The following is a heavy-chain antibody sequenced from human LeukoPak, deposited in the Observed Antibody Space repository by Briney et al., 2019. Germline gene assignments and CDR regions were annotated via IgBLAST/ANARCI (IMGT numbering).Heavy chain of an antibody. Sequence: GGSLRLSCAASGFSFSSYEMNWVRQAPGKGLEWDSYISSSGSTKYYADSVKGRFTISRDNAKNSLYLQLNSLRAEDTAVYYCASHYGDYVWGHFWGQGTLVTVSS. CDR1: GFSFSSYE. CDR2: ISSSGSTK. CDR3: ASHYGDYVWGHF. J-gene: IGHJ4*02. D-gene: IGHD4-17*01. V-gene: IGHV3-48*03.